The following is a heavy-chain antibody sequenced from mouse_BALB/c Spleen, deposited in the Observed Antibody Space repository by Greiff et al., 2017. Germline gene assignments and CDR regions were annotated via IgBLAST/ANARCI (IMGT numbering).Heavy chain of an antibody. D-gene: IGHD2-10*02. Sequence: EVQLQQSGGDLVKPGGSLKLSCAASGFTFSSYGMSWVRQTPDKRLEWVATISSGGSYTYYPDSVKGRFTISRDNAKNTLYLQMSSLKSEDTAMYYCAREYGNSFDYWGQGTTLTVSS. CDR2: ISSGGSYT. CDR1: GFTFSSYG. V-gene: IGHV5-6*01. J-gene: IGHJ2*01. CDR3: AREYGNSFDY.